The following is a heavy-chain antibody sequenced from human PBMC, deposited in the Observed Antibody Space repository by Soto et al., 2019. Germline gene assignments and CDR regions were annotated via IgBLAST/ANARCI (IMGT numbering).Heavy chain of an antibody. CDR2: IFPIFGTA. Sequence: QVQLVQSGAEVKKPGSSVKVSCKASGGTFSSYAISWVRQAPGQGLEWMGGIFPIFGTANYAQKFQGRVTITADESTSTTYMELSILRSEDTAVYYCVGGPGGDYVSYFDYWGQGTLVTVSS. CDR1: GGTFSSYA. V-gene: IGHV1-69*01. CDR3: VGGPGGDYVSYFDY. J-gene: IGHJ4*02. D-gene: IGHD4-17*01.